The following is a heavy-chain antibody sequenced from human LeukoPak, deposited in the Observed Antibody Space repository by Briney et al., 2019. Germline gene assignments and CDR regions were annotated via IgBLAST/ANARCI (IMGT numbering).Heavy chain of an antibody. D-gene: IGHD6-13*01. CDR1: GGSISSGGYS. CDR2: IYHSGST. V-gene: IGHV4-30-2*01. Sequence: PSETLSHTCAVSGGSISSGGYSWSWIRQPPGKGLEWIGYIYHSGSTYYNPSLKSRVTISVDRSKNQFSLKLSSVTAADTAVYYCARLVAATGNFDYWGQGTLVTVSS. CDR3: ARLVAATGNFDY. J-gene: IGHJ4*02.